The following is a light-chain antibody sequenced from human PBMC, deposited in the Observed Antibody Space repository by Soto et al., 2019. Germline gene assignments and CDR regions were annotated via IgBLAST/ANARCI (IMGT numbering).Light chain of an antibody. CDR3: QHYDNTPPSVT. J-gene: IGKJ3*01. CDR2: GAS. Sequence: DIALTPSPAIPSPSPGDRGTLSCRASPSVTSDFLVWYQQKPGQAPRILIYGASSRATGIPDRFSGSGSGTDFILTISRLEPEDFAVYYCQHYDNTPPSVTFGPGTKVEIK. CDR1: PSVTSDF. V-gene: IGKV3-20*01.